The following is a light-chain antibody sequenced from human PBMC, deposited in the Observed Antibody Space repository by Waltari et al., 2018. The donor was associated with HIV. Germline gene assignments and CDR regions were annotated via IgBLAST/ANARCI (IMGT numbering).Light chain of an antibody. J-gene: IGKJ1*01. V-gene: IGKV1-9*01. CDR1: QGISSY. Sequence: DTQLTQSPSFLSASVGDRVTITCRASQGISSYLAWYQQKPGKAPKLLIYTASTLQSGVPSRFSGSGSGTEFTLTISSLQPEEFATYYCQQLNSYPRTFGQGTKVEIK. CDR2: TAS. CDR3: QQLNSYPRT.